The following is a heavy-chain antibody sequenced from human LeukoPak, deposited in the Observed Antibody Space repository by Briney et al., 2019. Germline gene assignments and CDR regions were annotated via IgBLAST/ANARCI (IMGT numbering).Heavy chain of an antibody. J-gene: IGHJ4*02. CDR1: GGSVSGGNYY. CDR3: ARTGSTGGY. Sequence: SETLSLTCTVSGGSVSGGNYYCSWIRQSPGKGLEWIGYIHYSGSIAYNPSLKSRATMSIGTSKNQFSLNLSSVTAADTAVYYCARTGSTGGYWGQGTLVTVSS. V-gene: IGHV4-61*01. CDR2: IHYSGSI. D-gene: IGHD1-1*01.